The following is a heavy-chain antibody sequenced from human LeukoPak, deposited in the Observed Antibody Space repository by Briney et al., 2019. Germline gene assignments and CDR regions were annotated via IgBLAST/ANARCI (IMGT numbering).Heavy chain of an antibody. V-gene: IGHV4-39*07. D-gene: IGHD3-22*01. CDR2: IFYSGST. CDR3: ARGPYSYDSSGAFDI. Sequence: SETLSLTCSVSGGSVTTISYYWGWIRQSPGKGLEWIGSIFYSGSTYYNPSLKSRVTISVDTSKNQFSLKLSSVTAADTAVYFCARGPYSYDSSGAFDIWGQGTMVTVSS. J-gene: IGHJ3*02. CDR1: GGSVTTISYY.